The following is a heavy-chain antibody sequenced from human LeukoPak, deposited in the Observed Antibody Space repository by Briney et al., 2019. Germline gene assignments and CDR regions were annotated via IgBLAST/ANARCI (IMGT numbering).Heavy chain of an antibody. D-gene: IGHD3-16*02. CDR2: IYYSGST. V-gene: IGHV4-59*01. Sequence: SPSLSLTCTVSGGSLSSYYWSWTRQPPGKGMEWHGYIYYSGSTNYNPPLKSASTTPECSSQNQVSLKLSSVTAADTAVYYCARDLDYVWGSYRSPYAFDIWGQGTLVTGSS. CDR3: ARDLDYVWGSYRSPYAFDI. CDR1: GGSLSSYY. J-gene: IGHJ3*02.